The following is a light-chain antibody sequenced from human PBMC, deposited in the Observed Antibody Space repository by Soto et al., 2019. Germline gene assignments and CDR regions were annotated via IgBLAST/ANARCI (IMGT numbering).Light chain of an antibody. Sequence: QSVLTQPASVSWSPGQSITISCTGTSSDVGGYNYVSWYQQHPGKAPKLMIYDVSNRPSGVSNRFSGSKSGNTASLTISGLQAEDEADYYCSSYTSSSTRIVFGTGTKVTVL. J-gene: IGLJ1*01. CDR2: DVS. CDR1: SSDVGGYNY. V-gene: IGLV2-14*01. CDR3: SSYTSSSTRIV.